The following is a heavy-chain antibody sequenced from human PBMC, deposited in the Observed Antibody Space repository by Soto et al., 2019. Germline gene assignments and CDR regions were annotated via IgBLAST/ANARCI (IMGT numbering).Heavy chain of an antibody. CDR3: ARGLITGSQYSGGWYYFDS. J-gene: IGHJ4*02. V-gene: IGHV4-59*02. Sequence: SETLSLTCTVSGDSVSSYFWNWILQPPGKGLEWIGNVFYTGSTNYNPSLERRATISIDTSKNQFSLRLTSVSAADTAVYYCARGLITGSQYSGGWYYFDSWGQGTQVTVSS. CDR2: VFYTGST. CDR1: GDSVSSYF. D-gene: IGHD1-26*01.